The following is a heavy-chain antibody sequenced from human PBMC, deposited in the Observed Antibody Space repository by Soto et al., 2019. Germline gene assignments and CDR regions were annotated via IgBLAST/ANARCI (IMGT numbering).Heavy chain of an antibody. Sequence: GESLKISCAASGFTFRSYWMHWVRQAPVKGLEWVSYISSSSSTIYYADSVKGRFTISRDNAKNSLYLQMNSLRDEDTAVYYCARENYGDYLNWFDPWSQGTLVTVSS. V-gene: IGHV3-48*02. CDR1: GFTFRSYW. CDR2: ISSSSSTI. CDR3: ARENYGDYLNWFDP. J-gene: IGHJ5*02. D-gene: IGHD4-17*01.